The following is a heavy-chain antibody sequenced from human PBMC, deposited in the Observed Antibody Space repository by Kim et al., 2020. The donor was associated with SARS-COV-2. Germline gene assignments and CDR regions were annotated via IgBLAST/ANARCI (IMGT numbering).Heavy chain of an antibody. V-gene: IGHV3-23*01. D-gene: IGHD3-16*01. J-gene: IGHJ3*02. CDR3: ATPPWGDDAFDI. Sequence: HADSVKGRFTISRDTSKNTQYLKMNGLRAEDTAVYYGATPPWGDDAFDIWGQGTMVTVSS.